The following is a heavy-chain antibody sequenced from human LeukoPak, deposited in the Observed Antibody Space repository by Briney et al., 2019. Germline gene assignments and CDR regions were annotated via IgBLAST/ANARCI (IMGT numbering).Heavy chain of an antibody. D-gene: IGHD5-24*01. CDR3: ARDGGRDGYNALDY. CDR1: GGSISSGSYY. Sequence: SQTLSLTCTVSGGSISSGSYYWNWIRQPAGKGLEWIGRIYTSGSTNYNPSLKSRVIISIDTSKNQFSLKLSSVTAADTAVYYCARDGGRDGYNALDYWGQGTLVTVSS. V-gene: IGHV4-61*02. CDR2: IYTSGST. J-gene: IGHJ4*02.